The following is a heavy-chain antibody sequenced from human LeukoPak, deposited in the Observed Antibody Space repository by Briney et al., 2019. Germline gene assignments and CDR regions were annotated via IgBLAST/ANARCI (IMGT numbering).Heavy chain of an antibody. CDR1: GFTFSSYA. Sequence: PGGSLRLSCAASGFTFSSYAMSWVRQAPGKGLEWVSAISGSGGSTYYADSVKGRFTISRDNSNNTLYLQMNSLRADDTAVYHCAKGDHYDFWSGYRYFDYWGQGTLVTVSS. CDR3: AKGDHYDFWSGYRYFDY. CDR2: ISGSGGST. D-gene: IGHD3-3*01. J-gene: IGHJ4*02. V-gene: IGHV3-23*01.